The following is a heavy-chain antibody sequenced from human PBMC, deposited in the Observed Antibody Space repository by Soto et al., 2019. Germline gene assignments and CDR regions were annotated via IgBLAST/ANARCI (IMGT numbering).Heavy chain of an antibody. Sequence: EVQLVESGGGLVKPGGSLRLSCAASGFTFSSYSMNWVRQAPGKGLEWVSSISSSSSYIYYADSVKGRFTISRDNAKNSLYLQMNSLRAEDTTVYYCARDYYGSGSEGYWGQGTLVTVSS. V-gene: IGHV3-21*01. D-gene: IGHD3-10*01. CDR1: GFTFSSYS. CDR3: ARDYYGSGSEGY. J-gene: IGHJ4*02. CDR2: ISSSSSYI.